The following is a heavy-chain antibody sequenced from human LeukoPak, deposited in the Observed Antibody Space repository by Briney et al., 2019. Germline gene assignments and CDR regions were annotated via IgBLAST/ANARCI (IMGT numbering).Heavy chain of an antibody. V-gene: IGHV4-4*07. CDR1: GGSISNYY. CDR2: IYPSGGT. D-gene: IGHD3-16*01. CDR3: ARGGSPDV. Sequence: SETLSLTCRVSGGSISNYYWSWIRQPAGKGLEWIGRIYPSGGTNYNPSFNPSLKSRVTMSVDTSKNQFSLKLSSVTAADTAVYYCARGGSPDVWGQGTTVTVSS. J-gene: IGHJ6*02.